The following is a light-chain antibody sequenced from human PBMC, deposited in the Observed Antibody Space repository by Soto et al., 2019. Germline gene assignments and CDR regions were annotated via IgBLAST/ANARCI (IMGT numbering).Light chain of an antibody. J-gene: IGKJ5*01. Sequence: EVVLAQSPVTLSLSPGEIATLSWRATQTISRSWLASYQHKPGQAPRLLVSGASRRATGIPDRFSGGGAGTGFTLTISRLEPEDSALYYCQKYDRPPINFGQGTRLKIK. CDR2: GAS. CDR1: QTISRSW. V-gene: IGKV3-20*01. CDR3: QKYDRPPIN.